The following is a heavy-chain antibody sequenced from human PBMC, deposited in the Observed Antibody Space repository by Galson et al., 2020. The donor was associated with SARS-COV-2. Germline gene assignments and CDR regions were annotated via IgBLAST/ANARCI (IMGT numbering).Heavy chain of an antibody. CDR3: ARRSGSYEY. Sequence: GSLRLSCAASGFTFSSYPMHWVRQAPGKGLEYVSAISSDGLRTYYADSVKRRFSISRDNSKNTLDLHMGGLRVEDMAVYYCARRSGSYEYWGQGTLVTVSS. J-gene: IGHJ4*02. CDR2: ISSDGLRT. D-gene: IGHD1-26*01. CDR1: GFTFSSYP. V-gene: IGHV3-64*02.